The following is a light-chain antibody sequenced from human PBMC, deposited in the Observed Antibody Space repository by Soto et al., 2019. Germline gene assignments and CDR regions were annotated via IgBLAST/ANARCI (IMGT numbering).Light chain of an antibody. Sequence: QSALTQPASVSGSPGQSITISCTGTSSDIGGYNFVSWYQQHPGNAPNLIIYDVASRPSGVSDRFSGSKSGNAASLTTSGLQAEDEALYYCNSYTTSGAIVFGGGTKLTVL. CDR1: SSDIGGYNF. J-gene: IGLJ3*02. CDR2: DVA. V-gene: IGLV2-14*03. CDR3: NSYTTSGAIV.